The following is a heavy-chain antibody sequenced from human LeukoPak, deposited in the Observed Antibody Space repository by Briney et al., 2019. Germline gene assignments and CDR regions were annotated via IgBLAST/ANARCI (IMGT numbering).Heavy chain of an antibody. CDR2: ISGSGRFT. D-gene: IGHD2-15*01. J-gene: IGHJ4*02. CDR3: AKERYCSGGSCYSSHDLY. CDR1: GFTFNTFA. Sequence: GGSLRLSCAASGFTFNTFAMSWVRQTPGKGLEWVSGISGSGRFTNYADSVKGRFTISRDNPKNTLYLQMNSLRVEDTAVYYCAKERYCSGGSCYSSHDLYWGQGTLVTVPS. V-gene: IGHV3-23*01.